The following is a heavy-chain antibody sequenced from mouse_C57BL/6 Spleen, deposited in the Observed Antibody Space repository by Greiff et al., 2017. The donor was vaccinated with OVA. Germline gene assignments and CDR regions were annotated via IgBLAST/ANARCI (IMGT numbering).Heavy chain of an antibody. CDR2: IYPGDGDT. CDR1: GYAFSSSW. D-gene: IGHD2-12*01. J-gene: IGHJ4*01. CDR3: ARWDYSGAMDY. V-gene: IGHV1-82*01. Sequence: VQLQESGPELVKPGASVKISCKASGYAFSSSWMNWVKQRPGKGLEWIGRIYPGDGDTNYNGKFKGKATLTADKSSSTAYMQLSSLTSEDSAVYFCARWDYSGAMDYWGQGTSVTVSS.